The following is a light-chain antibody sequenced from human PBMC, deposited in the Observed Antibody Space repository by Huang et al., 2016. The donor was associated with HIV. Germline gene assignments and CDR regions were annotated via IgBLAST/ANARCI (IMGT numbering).Light chain of an antibody. CDR1: QDIGTS. CDR3: QQLHTYPIT. V-gene: IGKV1-13*02. J-gene: IGKJ5*01. Sequence: QLTQSPPSLSASVGDTIIISCRASQDIGTSLAWYQQKTGRAPKRLISCASTLQTGVPSRFSGDSAGTFFTLFITGLQPEDFATYYCQQLHTYPITFGQGTRLDIK. CDR2: CAS.